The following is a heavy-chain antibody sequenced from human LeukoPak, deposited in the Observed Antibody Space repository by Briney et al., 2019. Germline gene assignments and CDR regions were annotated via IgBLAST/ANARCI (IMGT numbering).Heavy chain of an antibody. CDR2: IYYSGST. J-gene: IGHJ5*02. CDR1: GGSISSSSDY. Sequence: PSETLSLTCTVSGGSISSSSDYWGWIRQPPGKGLEWIGSIYYSGSTYNNPSLKSRLTISVDTSKNQFSLKLSSVTAADTAVYYCARHDGPRVYSEFDPWGQGTLVTVSS. D-gene: IGHD6-13*01. V-gene: IGHV4-39*01. CDR3: ARHDGPRVYSEFDP.